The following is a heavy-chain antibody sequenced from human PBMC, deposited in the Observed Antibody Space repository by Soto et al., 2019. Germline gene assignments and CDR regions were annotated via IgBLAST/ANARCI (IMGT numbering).Heavy chain of an antibody. J-gene: IGHJ4*02. V-gene: IGHV4-39*01. CDR1: GVSIGTTSHY. D-gene: IGHD3-22*01. CDR3: GGHEGMRYYYEASGYFFDS. Sequence: SETLSLTCTVSGVSIGTTSHYWGFIRRPPGRGLEWIASVYYSGSDFYTPSLRRRLSISIDTSKNQFSLKLSSVTAADTATYYCGGHEGMRYYYEASGYFFDSWGPGTLVTVSS. CDR2: VYYSGSD.